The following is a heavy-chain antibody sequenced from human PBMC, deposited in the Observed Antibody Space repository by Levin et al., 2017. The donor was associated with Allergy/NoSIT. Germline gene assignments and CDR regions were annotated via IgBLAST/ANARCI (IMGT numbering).Heavy chain of an antibody. CDR3: ARGLGDSL. V-gene: IGHV3-21*01. CDR1: GFTFSDYS. J-gene: IGHJ4*02. D-gene: IGHD3-16*01. CDR2: ITTGGTYK. Sequence: ETLSLTCAASGFTFSDYSMNWVRQAPGKGLEWVASITTGGTYKYYVDSLRGRFTISRDNAMNSLYLRMNSLRAEDTAVYYCARGLGDSLWGQGTLVTVSS.